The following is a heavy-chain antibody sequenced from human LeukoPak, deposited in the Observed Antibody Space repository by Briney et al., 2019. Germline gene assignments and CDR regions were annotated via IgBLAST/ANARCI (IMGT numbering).Heavy chain of an antibody. J-gene: IGHJ5*02. D-gene: IGHD2-2*01. CDR2: ISYGGSNK. V-gene: IGHV3-30*04. CDR3: ARDPYCSSTSCYGNWFDP. Sequence: PGRSLRLSCAASGFTFSSYAIHWVRQAPGKGLEWVAVISYGGSNKYYADSVKGRFTISRDNSKNTLYLQMNSLGAEDTAVYYCARDPYCSSTSCYGNWFDPWGQGTLVTVSS. CDR1: GFTFSSYA.